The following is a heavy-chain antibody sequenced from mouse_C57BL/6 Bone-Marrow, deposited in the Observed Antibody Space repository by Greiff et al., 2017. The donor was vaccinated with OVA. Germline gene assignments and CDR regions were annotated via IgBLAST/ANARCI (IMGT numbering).Heavy chain of an antibody. CDR2: IRSKSNNYAT. CDR1: GFSFNTYA. V-gene: IGHV10-1*01. CDR3: VCHSNYCFDY. Sequence: EVKLVESGGGLVQPKGSLKLSCAASGFSFNTYAMNWVRQAPGTGLEWVARIRSKSNNYATYYAESVKDRFTIYRDYSERMIYLQMNNLETYAIAMYSCVCHSNYCFDYWGQGTPLTVSS. J-gene: IGHJ2*01. D-gene: IGHD2-5*01.